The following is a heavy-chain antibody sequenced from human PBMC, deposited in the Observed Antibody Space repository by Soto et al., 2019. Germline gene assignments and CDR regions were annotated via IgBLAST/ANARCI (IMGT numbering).Heavy chain of an antibody. CDR2: IYYSGST. CDR1: GGSISSGGYY. V-gene: IGHV4-31*03. Sequence: SETLSLTCTVSGGSISSGGYYWSWIRQHPGKGLEWIGYIYYSGSTNYNPSLKSRVTISVDTSKNQFSLKLSSVTAADTAVYYCASGSRRDYDILTGYHGLFDYWGQGTLVTVSS. D-gene: IGHD3-9*01. CDR3: ASGSRRDYDILTGYHGLFDY. J-gene: IGHJ4*02.